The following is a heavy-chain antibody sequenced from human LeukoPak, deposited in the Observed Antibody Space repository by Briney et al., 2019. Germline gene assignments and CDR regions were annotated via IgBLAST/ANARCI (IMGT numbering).Heavy chain of an antibody. V-gene: IGHV4-30-2*01. CDR1: GGSISSGGYY. CDR2: IYHSGST. CDR3: ARVINNWGNSYYFDY. Sequence: SETLSLTCTVSGGSISSGGYYWSWIRQPPGKGLEWIGYIYHSGSTYYNPSLKSRVTISVDRSENQFSLKLSSVTAADTAVYYCARVINNWGNSYYFDYWGQGTLVTVSS. J-gene: IGHJ4*02. D-gene: IGHD7-27*01.